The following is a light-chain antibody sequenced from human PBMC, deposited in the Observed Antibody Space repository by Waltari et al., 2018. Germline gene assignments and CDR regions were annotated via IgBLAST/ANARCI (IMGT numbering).Light chain of an antibody. Sequence: QQPEEGPRYLIQFNCDGNLSKGDVIPDRFSGSSSGTERYLTISSLQSEDEAYYYCQTGGHGTWVFGGGTKLTVL. CDR2: FNCDGNL. CDR3: QTGGHGTWV. V-gene: IGLV4-69*01. J-gene: IGLJ3*02.